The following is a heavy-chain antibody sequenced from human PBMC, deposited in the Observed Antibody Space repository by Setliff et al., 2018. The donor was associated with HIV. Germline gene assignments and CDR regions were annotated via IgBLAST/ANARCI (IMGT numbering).Heavy chain of an antibody. CDR3: ATVGREKLALFDH. CDR1: GVSMRTHY. J-gene: IGHJ4*02. Sequence: SETLSLTCNVSGVSMRTHYWSWVRLPPGKRLEWIGYVLYSGNTNYNPSFKSRVTVSLDEAKNQFSLTLKSVTSADTAVYYCATVGREKLALFDHWGLGILVTSPQ. D-gene: IGHD3-10*01. V-gene: IGHV4-59*11. CDR2: VLYSGNT.